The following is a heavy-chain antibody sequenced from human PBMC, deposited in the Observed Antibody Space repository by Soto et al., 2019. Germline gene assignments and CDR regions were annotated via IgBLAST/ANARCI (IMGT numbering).Heavy chain of an antibody. V-gene: IGHV3-30-3*01. J-gene: IGHJ6*02. CDR2: ISYDGSNK. CDR1: GFTFSSYA. Sequence: PGGSLRLSCAASGFTFSSYAMHWVRQAPGKGLEWVAVISYDGSNKYYADSVKGRFTISRDNSKNTLYLQMNSLRAEDTAVYYCARVLVESSSSRDYYYGMDVWGQGTTVTVSS. CDR3: ARVLVESSSSRDYYYGMDV. D-gene: IGHD6-6*01.